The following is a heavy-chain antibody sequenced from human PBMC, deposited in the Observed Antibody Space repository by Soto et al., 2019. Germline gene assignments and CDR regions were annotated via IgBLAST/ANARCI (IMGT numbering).Heavy chain of an antibody. CDR1: GFAFTNYG. J-gene: IGHJ4*02. V-gene: IGHV3-30*03. CDR2: VSNDGTRK. D-gene: IGHD3-3*01. Sequence: ESGGGVVQPGRSLRLSCAASGFAFTNYGMHWVRQAPGKGLEWVAFVSNDGTRKYYADSVKGRFTISRDNSANTIYLQMTSLRREDTAVFYCARDVAMPSGFGLGYWGQGALVTVSS. CDR3: ARDVAMPSGFGLGY.